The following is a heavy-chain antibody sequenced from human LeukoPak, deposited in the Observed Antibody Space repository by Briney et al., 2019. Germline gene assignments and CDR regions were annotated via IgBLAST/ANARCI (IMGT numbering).Heavy chain of an antibody. D-gene: IGHD5-24*01. J-gene: IGHJ4*02. CDR1: GYSFTSYW. Sequence: GESLKISCQGSGYSFTSYWIGWVRQMPGKGLEWMGIIYPGDSDTRYSPSFQGQVTISVDKSISTAYLQWSSLKASGTAMYYCARDRRDGYNLRNFDYWGQGTLVTVSS. CDR3: ARDRRDGYNLRNFDY. V-gene: IGHV5-51*01. CDR2: IYPGDSDT.